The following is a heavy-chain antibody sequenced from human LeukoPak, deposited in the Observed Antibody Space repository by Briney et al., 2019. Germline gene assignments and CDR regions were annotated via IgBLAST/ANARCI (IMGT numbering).Heavy chain of an antibody. Sequence: ESLKKSCKASGNSFTNYWIHWVRQMPGKGKEWMGIIYAGDSDTRYSPSFQGQVIISVDKSISTAFLQWSSLKASDTAIYYCTRHNYGMDVWGQGTTVTVSS. V-gene: IGHV5-51*01. CDR2: IYAGDSDT. J-gene: IGHJ6*02. CDR1: GNSFTNYW. CDR3: TRHNYGMDV.